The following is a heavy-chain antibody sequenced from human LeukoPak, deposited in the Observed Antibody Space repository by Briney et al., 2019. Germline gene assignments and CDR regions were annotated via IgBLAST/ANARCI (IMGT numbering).Heavy chain of an antibody. Sequence: PSETLSLTCAVYGGSFSGYYWSWVRQAPGKGLEWVLAISGSGGSTYYADSVKGRFTISRDNSKNTLYLQMNSLRAEDTAVYYCAKVQQMYSSGYSYYFDYWGQGTLVTVSS. J-gene: IGHJ4*02. CDR3: AKVQQMYSSGYSYYFDY. D-gene: IGHD3-22*01. V-gene: IGHV3-23*01. CDR2: ISGSGGST. CDR1: GGSFSGYY.